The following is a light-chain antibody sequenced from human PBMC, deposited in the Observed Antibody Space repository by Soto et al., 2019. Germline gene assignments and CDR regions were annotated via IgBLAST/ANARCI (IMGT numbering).Light chain of an antibody. CDR3: MQRIEFPLT. J-gene: IGKJ4*01. CDR2: TVS. CDR1: QSLLDSDDGNTY. V-gene: IGKV2-40*01. Sequence: DIVMTQTPLSLPVAPGEPASLSYRSSQSLLDSDDGNTYLDWYLQKPGQSPQLLIYTVSYRASGVPDRFSGSGSGTDFTLKISRVEAEDVGVYYCMQRIEFPLTFGGGTKVEIK.